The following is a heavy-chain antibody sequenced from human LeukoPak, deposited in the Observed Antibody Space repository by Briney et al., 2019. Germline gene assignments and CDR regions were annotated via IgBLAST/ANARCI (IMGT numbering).Heavy chain of an antibody. Sequence: GGSLRLSCAASGFTFSNYWMNWVRQAPGKGLEWVANIKRDGSETSYVDSVKGRFTISRDNAKNSLDLQMNSLRADDTAVYYCARDFRQYSGGWRPCDYGGGGP. D-gene: IGHD6-19*01. V-gene: IGHV3-7*04. CDR2: IKRDGSET. CDR1: GFTFSNYW. J-gene: IGHJ4*02. CDR3: ARDFRQYSGGWRPCDY.